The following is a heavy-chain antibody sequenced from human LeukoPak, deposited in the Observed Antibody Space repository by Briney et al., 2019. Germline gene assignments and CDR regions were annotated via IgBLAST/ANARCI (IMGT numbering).Heavy chain of an antibody. J-gene: IGHJ4*02. CDR3: TTDTFGARDS. CDR1: GYTFSRYW. V-gene: IGHV3-74*01. CDR2: INEDGSST. Sequence: GGSLRLSCAASGYTFSRYWMHWVRQGPGKGLVWVSRINEDGSSTSYAESVRGRFTISRDNAKKTLYLQMNSLRAEDAAVYYCTTDTFGARDSWGQGTLVTVSS. D-gene: IGHD3-10*01.